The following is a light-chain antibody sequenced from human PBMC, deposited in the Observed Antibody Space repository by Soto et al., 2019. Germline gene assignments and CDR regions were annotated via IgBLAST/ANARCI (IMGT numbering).Light chain of an antibody. CDR2: GAS. Sequence: EIVLTQSPGTLSLSPGERATISCRASQSVNSSYLSWYQQKPGQAPRLLIYGASSMATGIPDRFSGSGSETDFTLTISRLEPEDFAVYYCQQYGSSSWTFGQGTNVEIK. CDR1: QSVNSSY. J-gene: IGKJ1*01. V-gene: IGKV3-20*01. CDR3: QQYGSSSWT.